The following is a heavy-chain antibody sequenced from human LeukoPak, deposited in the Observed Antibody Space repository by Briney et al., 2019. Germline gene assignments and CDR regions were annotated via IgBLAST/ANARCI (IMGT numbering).Heavy chain of an antibody. CDR1: GVSFSNYY. V-gene: IGHV4-59*01. CDR3: ARDGYYDSSGYRNWSDP. CDR2: IDYSGTT. D-gene: IGHD3-22*01. Sequence: SETLSLTSTLSGVSFSNYYWSWIPHPPGNGLQWIGYIDYSGTTNYNPYLKSRVTISVDTSNNPFYLTVTSVTAADTAVYYCARDGYYDSSGYRNWSDPWGQGTLVTVSS. J-gene: IGHJ5*02.